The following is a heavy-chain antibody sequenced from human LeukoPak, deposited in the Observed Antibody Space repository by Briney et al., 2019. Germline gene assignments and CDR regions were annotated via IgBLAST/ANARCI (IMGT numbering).Heavy chain of an antibody. CDR1: GYTLTELS. CDR3: ATADPRYCSGGSCYPYYYYYGMDV. J-gene: IGHJ6*02. CDR2: FDPEDGET. V-gene: IGHV1-24*01. D-gene: IGHD2-15*01. Sequence: ASVKVSCKVSGYTLTELSMHWVRQAPGKGLEWMGGFDPEDGETIYAQKFQGRVTMTEDTSTDTAYMELSSLRSEDTAVYYCATADPRYCSGGSCYPYYYYYGMDVWGQGTTVTVSS.